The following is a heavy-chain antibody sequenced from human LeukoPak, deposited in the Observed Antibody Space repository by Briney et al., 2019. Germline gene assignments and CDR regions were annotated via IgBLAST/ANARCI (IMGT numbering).Heavy chain of an antibody. CDR3: AGEGPLYGTSSFDY. Sequence: SSETLSLTCSVSGGSINSGEHYWSWIRQPPGKGLEWIGYTYHTGSTFYNPSLKSRVTISLETSKNLFSLELASVTAADTAVYYCAGEGPLYGTSSFDYWGQGALVTVSS. J-gene: IGHJ4*01. CDR2: TYHTGST. CDR1: GGSINSGEHY. D-gene: IGHD2-8*01. V-gene: IGHV4-30-4*01.